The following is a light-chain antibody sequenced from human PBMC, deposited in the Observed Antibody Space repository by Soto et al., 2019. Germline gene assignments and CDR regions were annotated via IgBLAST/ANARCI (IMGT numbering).Light chain of an antibody. V-gene: IGKV3-11*01. CDR3: QQRSNWPPYT. CDR2: DAS. CDR1: QSVSSY. Sequence: EIVLTQSPATLSLSPGARATLSCRASQSVSSYLAWYQQKPGQAPRLLIYDASNRATGIPARFSGSGCGTDFTLTISSLEPEDFAVYYCQQRSNWPPYTFGQGTRLEI. J-gene: IGKJ5*01.